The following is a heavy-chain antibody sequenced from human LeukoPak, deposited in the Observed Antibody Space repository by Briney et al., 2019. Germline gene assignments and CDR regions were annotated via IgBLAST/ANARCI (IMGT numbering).Heavy chain of an antibody. CDR3: ARDVIVVPAAPTPAFDI. Sequence: SGTLSLTCAVSGGSISSSNWWSWVRQPPGKGLEWIGEIYHSGSTNYNPSLKSRVTISVDTSKNQFSLKLSSVTAADTAVYYCARDVIVVPAAPTPAFDIWGQGTMVTVSS. V-gene: IGHV4-4*02. CDR1: GGSISSSNW. CDR2: IYHSGST. D-gene: IGHD2-2*01. J-gene: IGHJ3*02.